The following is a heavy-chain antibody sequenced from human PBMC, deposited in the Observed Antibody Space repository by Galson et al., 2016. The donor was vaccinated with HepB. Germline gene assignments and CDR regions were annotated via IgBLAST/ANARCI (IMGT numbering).Heavy chain of an antibody. CDR2: ISSDGAHK. Sequence: SLRLSCAGSGFTFSTYGIHWVRQAPGKGLEWQATISSDGAHKHYADSVKGRFTISRDNSKNTVHPEMNNLRHEDTAFYYCAREHDGYWGQGALVTVSS. CDR1: GFTFSTYG. J-gene: IGHJ4*02. CDR3: AREHDGY. V-gene: IGHV3-30*03. D-gene: IGHD3-3*01.